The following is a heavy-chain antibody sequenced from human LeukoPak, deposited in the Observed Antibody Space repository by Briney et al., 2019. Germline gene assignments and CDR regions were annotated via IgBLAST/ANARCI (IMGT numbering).Heavy chain of an antibody. CDR3: ARSKTAQGSCSWGSLFWFDP. CDR2: IYYSGST. D-gene: IGHD2-15*01. CDR1: GDSISSYY. J-gene: IGHJ5*02. V-gene: IGHV4-59*01. Sequence: PSETLSLTCTVSGDSISSYYWSWIRQPPGKGLEWIGYIYYSGSTNYNPSLKSRVTISVDTSKNQFSLRLSSVTAADTAVYYCARSKTAQGSCSWGSLFWFDPWGQGTLVTVSS.